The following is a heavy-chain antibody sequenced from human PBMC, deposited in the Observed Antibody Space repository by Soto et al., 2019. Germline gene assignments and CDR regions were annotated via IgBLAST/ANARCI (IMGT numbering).Heavy chain of an antibody. CDR3: TTEYATWLWVSWFDP. CDR2: IKSKTDGGTT. J-gene: IGHJ5*02. V-gene: IGHV3-15*07. D-gene: IGHD3-22*01. CDR1: GFTFSNAW. Sequence: EVPLVESGGGLVKPGGSLRLSCAASGFTFSNAWMNWVRQAPGKGLEWVGRIKSKTDGGTTDYAAPVKGRFTISRDDSKNTLYLQMNSLKTEDTAVYYCTTEYATWLWVSWFDPWGQGTLVTVSS.